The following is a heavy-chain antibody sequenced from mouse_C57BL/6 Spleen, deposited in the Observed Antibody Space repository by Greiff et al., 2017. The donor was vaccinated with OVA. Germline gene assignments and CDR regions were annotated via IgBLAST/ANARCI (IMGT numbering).Heavy chain of an antibody. D-gene: IGHD4-1*01. CDR1: GFTFSSYG. CDR3: ARSLTGSFDY. CDR2: ISSGGSYT. J-gene: IGHJ3*01. Sequence: EVKLVESGGDLVKPGGSLKLSCAASGFTFSSYGMSWVRQTPDKRLEWVATISSGGSYTYYPDSVKGRFTISRDNAKNTLYLQMSSLKSEDTAMYYCARSLTGSFDYWGQGTLVTVSA. V-gene: IGHV5-6*01.